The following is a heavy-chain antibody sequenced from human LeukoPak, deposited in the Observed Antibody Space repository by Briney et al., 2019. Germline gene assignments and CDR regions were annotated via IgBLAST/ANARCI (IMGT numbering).Heavy chain of an antibody. Sequence: GGSLRLSCAASGFTFSSYAMSWVHQAPGKGLEWVSAISGSGTNTYYADSVKGRFTISRDNSKNTLYLQMNSLRAEDTAVYYCAKSGYCSGGSCYSVDYWGQGTLVTVSS. J-gene: IGHJ4*02. CDR2: ISGSGTNT. D-gene: IGHD2-15*01. CDR1: GFTFSSYA. V-gene: IGHV3-23*01. CDR3: AKSGYCSGGSCYSVDY.